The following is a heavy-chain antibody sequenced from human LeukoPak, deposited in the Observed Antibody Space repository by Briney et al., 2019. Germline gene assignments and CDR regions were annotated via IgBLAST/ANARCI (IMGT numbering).Heavy chain of an antibody. CDR2: ISSSSSTI. CDR3: AKTSGVRGVITPLDY. CDR1: GFTFSNYS. D-gene: IGHD3-10*01. Sequence: GGSLTLSCAASGFTFSNYSMNWVRQAPGKGLEWFSYISSSSSTIYYADSVKGRFTISRDNAKNSLYLQMNSLRAEDTAVYYCAKTSGVRGVITPLDYWGQGTLVTVSS. V-gene: IGHV3-48*01. J-gene: IGHJ4*02.